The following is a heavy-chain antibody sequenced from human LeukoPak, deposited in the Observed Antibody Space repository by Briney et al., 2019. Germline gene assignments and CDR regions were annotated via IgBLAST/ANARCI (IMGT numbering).Heavy chain of an antibody. CDR1: GFTFSSYS. CDR2: ISSSSSYI. J-gene: IGHJ4*02. V-gene: IGHV3-21*01. Sequence: GGSLRLSCAASGFTFSSYSMNWVRQAPGKGLEWVSSISSSSSYIYYADSVKGRFTISRDNAKNSPYLQMNSLRAEDTAVYYCAREGDGALTYDYWGQGTLVTVSS. CDR3: AREGDGALTYDY. D-gene: IGHD1-14*01.